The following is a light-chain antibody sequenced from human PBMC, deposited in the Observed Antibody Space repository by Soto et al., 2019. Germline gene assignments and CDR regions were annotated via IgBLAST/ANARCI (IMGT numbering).Light chain of an antibody. Sequence: DIPMTQSPSSLSASVGDRVNITCRASQTISRSLNWYQQKPGRAPKLLIHSASTLQSGVPSRFSGGGSGTDFTLSINRLQPEDFATYYCQQSYSHLITFGQGTRLEIE. V-gene: IGKV1-39*01. CDR3: QQSYSHLIT. CDR2: SAS. CDR1: QTISRS. J-gene: IGKJ5*01.